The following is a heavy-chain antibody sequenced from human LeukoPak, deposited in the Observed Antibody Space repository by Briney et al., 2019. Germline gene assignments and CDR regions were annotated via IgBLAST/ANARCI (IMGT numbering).Heavy chain of an antibody. CDR1: GGSFSGYY. V-gene: IGHV4-34*01. CDR3: ARGSRYSYGYWEGRAYNWFDP. CDR2: INHSGST. J-gene: IGHJ5*02. D-gene: IGHD5-18*01. Sequence: TSETLSLTCAVYGGSFSGYYWSWIRQPPGKGLEWIGEINHSGSTNYNPSLKSRVTISVDTSKNQFSLKLSSVTAADTAVYYCARGSRYSYGYWEGRAYNWFDPWGQGTLVTVSS.